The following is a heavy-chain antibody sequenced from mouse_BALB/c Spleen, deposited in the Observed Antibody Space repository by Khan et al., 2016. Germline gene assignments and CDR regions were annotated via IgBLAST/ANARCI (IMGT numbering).Heavy chain of an antibody. Sequence: EVELVESGGDLVKPGGSLIISCAASGFTFSSHAMSWVRQTPEKRLEWVASISSGGNSFYPDILKGRFTISRDNARNILYLQMSSLKSEDTVMYYCASKVYYFDYWGQGTTLTVSS. CDR2: ISSGGNS. CDR3: ASKVYYFDY. CDR1: GFTFSSHA. V-gene: IGHV5-6-5*01. J-gene: IGHJ2*01.